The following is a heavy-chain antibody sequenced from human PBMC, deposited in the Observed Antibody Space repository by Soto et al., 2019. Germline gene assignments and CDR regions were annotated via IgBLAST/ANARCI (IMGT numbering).Heavy chain of an antibody. D-gene: IGHD1-26*01. J-gene: IGHJ4*02. CDR3: ARGLITGSQYSGGWYYFDS. Sequence: SETLSLTCTVSGGSISSGGYYWSWIRQHPGKGLGWIGYIYYSGSTYYNPSLKSRVTISVDTSKNQFSLKLSSVTAADTAVYYCARGLITGSQYSGGWYYFDSWGQGTLVTVSS. CDR2: IYYSGST. CDR1: GGSISSGGYY. V-gene: IGHV4-31*03.